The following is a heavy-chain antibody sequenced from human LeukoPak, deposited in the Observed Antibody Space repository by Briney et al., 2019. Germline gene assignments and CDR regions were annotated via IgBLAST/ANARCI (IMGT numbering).Heavy chain of an antibody. Sequence: GESLKISCKGSGYSFTSYWIGWVRQMPGKGLEWMGIIYPGDSDTRYSPSFQGQVTISADKSISTAYLQWSSLKASDTAMYYCARHPDYPYYYDSSGYPPNYYFDYWGQGTLVTVPA. CDR3: ARHPDYPYYYDSSGYPPNYYFDY. CDR2: IYPGDSDT. J-gene: IGHJ4*02. V-gene: IGHV5-51*01. CDR1: GYSFTSYW. D-gene: IGHD3-22*01.